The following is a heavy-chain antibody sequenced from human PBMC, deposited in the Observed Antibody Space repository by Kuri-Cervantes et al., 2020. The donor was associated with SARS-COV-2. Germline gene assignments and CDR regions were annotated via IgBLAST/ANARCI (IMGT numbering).Heavy chain of an antibody. V-gene: IGHV5-51*01. CDR2: IYPGDSDT. J-gene: IGHJ4*02. Sequence: SVPVSRLGSRYSFTSYWIGWVRQMPGKGLEWMGIIYPGDSDTRYSPSFQGQVTISADKSISTAYLQWSSLKASDTAMYDCARHVGDSRGYAIYHFDYWGQGTLVTVSS. CDR3: ARHVGDSRGYAIYHFDY. CDR1: RYSFTSYW. D-gene: IGHD3-22*01.